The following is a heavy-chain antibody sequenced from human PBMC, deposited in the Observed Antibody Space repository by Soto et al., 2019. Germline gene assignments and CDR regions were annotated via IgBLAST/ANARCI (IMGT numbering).Heavy chain of an antibody. J-gene: IGHJ4*02. CDR2: IKQDGSEK. Sequence: VQLVESGGGLVQPGGSLRLSCAASGFTFSSYWMSWVRQAPGKGLEWVANIKQDGSEKYYVDSVKGRFTISRDNAKNSLYLKMNSLRAEDTAVYYCARAGATMIVVVTYWGQGTLVTVSS. D-gene: IGHD3-22*01. CDR1: GFTFSSYW. V-gene: IGHV3-7*03. CDR3: ARAGATMIVVVTY.